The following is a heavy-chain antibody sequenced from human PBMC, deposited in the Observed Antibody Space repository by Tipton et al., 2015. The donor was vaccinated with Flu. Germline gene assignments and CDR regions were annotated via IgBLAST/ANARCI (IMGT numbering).Heavy chain of an antibody. J-gene: IGHJ6*02. Sequence: GSLRLSCAASRFTFSRYWMTWVRQAPGKGLQWVANINQDGIETYYVDSVKGRFTISRDNAKNSLYLQMKSLRVEDTAIYYCARDQGYGMNVWGQGTTVTVSS. CDR2: INQDGIET. V-gene: IGHV3-7*01. CDR1: RFTFSRYW. CDR3: ARDQGYGMNV.